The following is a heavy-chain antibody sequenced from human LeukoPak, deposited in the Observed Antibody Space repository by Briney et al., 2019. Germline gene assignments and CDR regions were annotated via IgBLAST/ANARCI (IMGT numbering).Heavy chain of an antibody. Sequence: PGGSLRLSCAASGFTFSSYGMHWVRQAPGKGLEWVSYISSSGTTIYYADSVKGRFTISRDNAKNSLYLQMNSLRAEDTAVYYCARDMGLVGCDGCPIDYWGQGTLVTVSS. CDR2: ISSSGTTI. CDR1: GFTFSSYG. V-gene: IGHV3-48*01. CDR3: ARDMGLVGCDGCPIDY. D-gene: IGHD2-21*02. J-gene: IGHJ4*02.